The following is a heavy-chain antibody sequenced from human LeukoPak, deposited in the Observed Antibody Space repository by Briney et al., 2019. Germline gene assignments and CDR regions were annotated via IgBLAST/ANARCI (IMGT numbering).Heavy chain of an antibody. CDR2: IYTSGSA. V-gene: IGHV4-4*07. Sequence: KPSETLSLTCTVSGGSISSYYWSWIRQPAGKGLEWIGRIYTSGSANYNPSLKSRVTISVDKSKNQFSLKLNSVTAADTAVYYCGRQERKTGTPPFDPWGQGTLVTVPS. CDR1: GGSISSYY. D-gene: IGHD1-1*01. J-gene: IGHJ5*02. CDR3: GRQERKTGTPPFDP.